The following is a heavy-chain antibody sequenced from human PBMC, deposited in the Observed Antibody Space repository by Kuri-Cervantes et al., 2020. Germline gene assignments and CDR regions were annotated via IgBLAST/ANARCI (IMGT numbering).Heavy chain of an antibody. D-gene: IGHD6-13*01. CDR3: AREKVTAAAGTRGYYGMDV. Sequence: GESLKISCAASGFTSSSYAMHWVRQAPGKGLEWVAVISYDGSNKYYADSVKGRFTISRDNSKNTLYLQMNSLRAEDTAVYYCAREKVTAAAGTRGYYGMDVWGQGTTVTVSS. J-gene: IGHJ6*02. V-gene: IGHV3-30-3*01. CDR2: ISYDGSNK. CDR1: GFTSSSYA.